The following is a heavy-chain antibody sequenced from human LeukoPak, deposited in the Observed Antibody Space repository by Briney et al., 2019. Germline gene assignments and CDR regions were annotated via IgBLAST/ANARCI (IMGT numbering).Heavy chain of an antibody. V-gene: IGHV1-46*01. Sequence: GASVKVSCKASGYTFTSYYMHWVRQAPGQGLEWMGIINPSGGSTSYAQKFQGRVTMTRDTSTSTAYMELRSLRSDDTAVYYCARPLGLIVAVPAAIDDAFDIWGQGTMVTVSS. CDR1: GYTFTSYY. CDR3: ARPLGLIVAVPAAIDDAFDI. J-gene: IGHJ3*02. CDR2: INPSGGST. D-gene: IGHD2-2*01.